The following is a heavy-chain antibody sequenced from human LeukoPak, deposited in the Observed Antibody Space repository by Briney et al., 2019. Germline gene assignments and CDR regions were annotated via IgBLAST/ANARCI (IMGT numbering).Heavy chain of an antibody. V-gene: IGHV3-30*02. J-gene: IGHJ3*02. CDR2: IRYDGSNK. Sequence: PGGSLRLSCAASGFTFSTYGMHWVRQAPGKGLEWVAFIRYDGSNKYYADSVKGRFTISRDSSKNTLYLQMNSLRAEDTAVYYCANRPTVAVAGMGKAFDIWGQGTMVTVSS. CDR3: ANRPTVAVAGMGKAFDI. CDR1: GFTFSTYG. D-gene: IGHD6-19*01.